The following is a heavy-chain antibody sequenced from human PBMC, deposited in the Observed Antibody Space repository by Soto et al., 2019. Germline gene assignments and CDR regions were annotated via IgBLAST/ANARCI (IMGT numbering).Heavy chain of an antibody. CDR2: INHSGST. CDR1: GGSFSGYY. Sequence: SETLSLTCAVYGGSFSGYYWSWIRQPPGKGLEWIGEINHSGSTNYNPSLKSRVTISVDTSKNQFSLKLSSVTAADTAVYYCARDGGYNRIYYGMDVWGQGTTVTVSS. V-gene: IGHV4-34*01. D-gene: IGHD5-12*01. J-gene: IGHJ6*02. CDR3: ARDGGYNRIYYGMDV.